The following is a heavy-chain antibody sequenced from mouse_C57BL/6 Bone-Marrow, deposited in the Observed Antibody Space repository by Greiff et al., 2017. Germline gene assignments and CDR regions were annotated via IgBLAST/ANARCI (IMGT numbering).Heavy chain of an antibody. CDR2: ISSGGDYI. Sequence: EVKLRESGEGLVKPGGSLKLSCAASGFTFSSYAMSWVRQTPEKRLEWVAYISSGGDYIYYADTVKGRFTISRDNARNTLYLQMSSLKSEDTAMYYCTKEVDLLWYFDVWGTGTTVTVSS. D-gene: IGHD2-1*01. J-gene: IGHJ1*03. CDR3: TKEVDLLWYFDV. CDR1: GFTFSSYA. V-gene: IGHV5-9-1*02.